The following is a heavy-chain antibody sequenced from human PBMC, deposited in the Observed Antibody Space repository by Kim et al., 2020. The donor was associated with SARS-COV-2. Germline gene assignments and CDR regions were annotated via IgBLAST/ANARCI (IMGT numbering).Heavy chain of an antibody. CDR3: ANTAYSSGWELGY. D-gene: IGHD6-19*01. V-gene: IGHV5-51*01. J-gene: IGHJ4*02. Sequence: YSPSFQGQVTISADKSISTAYLQWSSLKASDTAMYYCANTAYSSGWELGYWGQGTLVTVSS.